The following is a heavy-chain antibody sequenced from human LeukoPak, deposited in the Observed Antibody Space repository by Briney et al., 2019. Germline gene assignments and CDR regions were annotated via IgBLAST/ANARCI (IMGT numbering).Heavy chain of an antibody. Sequence: GGSLRLPCAASGFTFSSYAMHWVRQAPGKGLEWVAVISYDGSNKYYADSVKGRFTISRDNSKNTLYLQMNSLRAEDTAVYYCAKDLGEFYYMDVWGKGTTVTVSS. J-gene: IGHJ6*03. V-gene: IGHV3-30-3*01. D-gene: IGHD3-10*01. CDR1: GFTFSSYA. CDR3: AKDLGEFYYMDV. CDR2: ISYDGSNK.